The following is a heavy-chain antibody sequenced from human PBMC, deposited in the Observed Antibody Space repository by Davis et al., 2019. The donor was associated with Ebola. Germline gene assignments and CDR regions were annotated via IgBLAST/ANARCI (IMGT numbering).Heavy chain of an antibody. D-gene: IGHD3-10*01. CDR2: IYYSGNT. CDR3: AGVTRIWFEELSNWFDP. V-gene: IGHV4-59*12. J-gene: IGHJ5*02. CDR1: GGSISNYY. Sequence: MPSETLSLTCTVSGGSISNYYWSWIRQPPGKGLEWIGYIYYSGNTNSNPSLKSRVTISVDTSKNQFSLKLRPVTAADTAVYYCAGVTRIWFEELSNWFDPWGQGTLVTVSS.